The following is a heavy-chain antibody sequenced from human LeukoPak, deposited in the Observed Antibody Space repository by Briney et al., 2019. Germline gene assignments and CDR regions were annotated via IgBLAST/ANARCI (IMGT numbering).Heavy chain of an antibody. J-gene: IGHJ4*02. V-gene: IGHV3-23*01. CDR2: ISGSGGST. CDR1: GFTFSSYA. Sequence: GGSLRLSCAASGFTFSSYAMSWVRQAPGKGLKWVSAISGSGGSTYYADSVKGRFTISRDNSKNTLYLQMNSLRAEDTAVYYCARDYADYVGYFFFDYWGQGTLVTVSS. CDR3: ARDYADYVGYFFFDY. D-gene: IGHD4-17*01.